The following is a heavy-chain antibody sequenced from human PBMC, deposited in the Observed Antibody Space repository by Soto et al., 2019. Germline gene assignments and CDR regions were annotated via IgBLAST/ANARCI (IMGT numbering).Heavy chain of an antibody. CDR2: MNPNSGNT. D-gene: IGHD2-8*01. V-gene: IGHV1-8*01. CDR1: GYTFTSYD. Sequence: ASVKVSCKASGYTFTSYDINWVRQATGQGLEWMGWMNPNSGNTGYAQKFQGGVTMTRNTSISTAYMELSSLRSEDTAVYYCARSTFCTNGVCYYDYYYGMDVWGQGTTVTVSS. CDR3: ARSTFCTNGVCYYDYYYGMDV. J-gene: IGHJ6*02.